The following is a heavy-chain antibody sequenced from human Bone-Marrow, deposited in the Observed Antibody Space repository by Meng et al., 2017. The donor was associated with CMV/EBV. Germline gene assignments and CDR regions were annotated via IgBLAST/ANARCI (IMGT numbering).Heavy chain of an antibody. Sequence: GESLKISCAASGFTFSSYWMSWVRQAPGEGLEWLANIKQDGSDQYYVDSVKGRFTVSRDNAKNALYLQRNSLRAEDTAVYYCARDRCSSNSCFFDYWGQGTLVTVSS. V-gene: IGHV3-7*01. D-gene: IGHD2-2*01. J-gene: IGHJ4*02. CDR3: ARDRCSSNSCFFDY. CDR1: GFTFSSYW. CDR2: IKQDGSDQ.